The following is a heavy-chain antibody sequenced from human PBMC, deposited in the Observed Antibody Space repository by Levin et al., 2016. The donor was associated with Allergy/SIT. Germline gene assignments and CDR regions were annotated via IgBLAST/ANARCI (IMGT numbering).Heavy chain of an antibody. Sequence: ASVKVSCKASGYTFSSNAITWVRQAPGQGLEWMGWIPAGSDNTKYVEKFQGRVTMTRDTSTSTAYMELRSLTSDDTAVYYCARIVWNQGRVLDVWGQGTMVTVS. V-gene: IGHV1-18*01. CDR2: IPAGSDNT. CDR1: GYTFSSNA. J-gene: IGHJ3*01. CDR3: ARIVWNQGRVLDV. D-gene: IGHD1-1*01.